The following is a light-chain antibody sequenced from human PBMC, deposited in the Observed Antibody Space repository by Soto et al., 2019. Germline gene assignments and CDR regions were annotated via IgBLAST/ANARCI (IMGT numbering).Light chain of an antibody. J-gene: IGLJ3*02. Sequence: QSALTQPASVSGSPGQSITISCTGTSSDIGTYNYVSWYQQHPGKAPKLMFYEVSNRPSGVSNRFSASKSGNTASLTISGLQAEDEADYYCTSFTSSTTLWVFGGGTKLTVL. CDR2: EVS. CDR3: TSFTSSTTLWV. V-gene: IGLV2-14*01. CDR1: SSDIGTYNY.